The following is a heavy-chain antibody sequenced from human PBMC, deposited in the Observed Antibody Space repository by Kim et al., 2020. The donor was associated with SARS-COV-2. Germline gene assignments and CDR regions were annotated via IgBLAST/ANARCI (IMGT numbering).Heavy chain of an antibody. J-gene: IGHJ4*02. CDR3: ATSRASSAND. CDR1: GFTFADYW. Sequence: GGSLRLSCAASGFTFADYWMSWVRQAPGKGLEWLANIKQDGSEKYYVDSVKDRFTISRDNAEKSLYLQMNSLRVEDTAVYYCATSRASSANDWGQGTLVTVSS. V-gene: IGHV3-7*03. CDR2: IKQDGSEK. D-gene: IGHD6-19*01.